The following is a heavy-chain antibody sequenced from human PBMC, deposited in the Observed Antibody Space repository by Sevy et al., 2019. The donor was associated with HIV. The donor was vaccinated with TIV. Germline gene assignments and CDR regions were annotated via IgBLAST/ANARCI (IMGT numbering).Heavy chain of an antibody. Sequence: ASVKVSCKASGYTFDNYGISWVRQAPGQGLKWMGWITAYNGNTNYAQNLQGRVTMTTDTSTITAYMELTNLRSGDTAVYYCARDMGWPLLPLGMDVWGQGTTVTVSS. CDR1: GYTFDNYG. V-gene: IGHV1-18*01. D-gene: IGHD2-15*01. CDR3: ARDMGWPLLPLGMDV. CDR2: ITAYNGNT. J-gene: IGHJ6*02.